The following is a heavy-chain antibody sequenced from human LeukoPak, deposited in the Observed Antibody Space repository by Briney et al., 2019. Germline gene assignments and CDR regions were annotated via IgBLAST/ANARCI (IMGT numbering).Heavy chain of an antibody. Sequence: SETLSLTCTVSGGSISSSSYYWGWIRQPPGKGLEWIGSIYYSGSTYYNPSLKSRVTISVDTSKSQFSLKLSSVTAADTAVYYCARDALAVAGTSDYWGQGTLVTVSS. CDR3: ARDALAVAGTSDY. J-gene: IGHJ4*02. CDR2: IYYSGST. CDR1: GGSISSSSYY. V-gene: IGHV4-39*02. D-gene: IGHD6-19*01.